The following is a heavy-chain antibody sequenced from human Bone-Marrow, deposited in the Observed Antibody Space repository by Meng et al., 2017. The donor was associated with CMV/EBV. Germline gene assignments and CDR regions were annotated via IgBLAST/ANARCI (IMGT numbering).Heavy chain of an antibody. CDR3: ARRPAAVAGTSPFDY. V-gene: IGHV4-38-2*02. J-gene: IGHJ4*02. CDR1: GYSISSGYY. Sequence: SETLSLTCTVSGYSISSGYYWGWIRQPPGKGLEWIGSIYHSGSTYYNPSLKSRVIISVDTSKNQFSLKLSSVTAADTAVYYCARRPAAVAGTSPFDYWGQGTLVTVSS. CDR2: IYHSGST. D-gene: IGHD6-19*01.